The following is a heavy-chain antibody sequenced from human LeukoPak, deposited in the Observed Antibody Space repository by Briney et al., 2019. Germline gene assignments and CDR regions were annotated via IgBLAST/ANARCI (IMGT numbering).Heavy chain of an antibody. CDR1: GGSISSHY. Sequence: PSETLSLTCTVSGGSISSHYWSWIRQHPGKGLEWIGYIYYSGSTYYNPSLKSRVTISVDTSKNQFSLKLSSVTAADTAVYYCARDQGGYDSSGYPLGFDYWGQGTLVTVSS. CDR3: ARDQGGYDSSGYPLGFDY. CDR2: IYYSGST. V-gene: IGHV4-59*06. J-gene: IGHJ4*02. D-gene: IGHD3-22*01.